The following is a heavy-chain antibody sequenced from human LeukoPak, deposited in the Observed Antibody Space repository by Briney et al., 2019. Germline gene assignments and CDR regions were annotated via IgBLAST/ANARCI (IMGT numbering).Heavy chain of an antibody. CDR3: VRDSSSRGYFDY. V-gene: IGHV4-59*01. J-gene: IGHJ4*02. Sequence: SETLSLTCTVSGGSISSYYWSWIRQPPGKGLEWIGNVYYSGSTNYNPSLKSRVTISVDTSKNQSSLKLSSVTAADTAVYYCVRDSSSRGYFDYWGQGALVTVSS. D-gene: IGHD3-10*01. CDR1: GGSISSYY. CDR2: VYYSGST.